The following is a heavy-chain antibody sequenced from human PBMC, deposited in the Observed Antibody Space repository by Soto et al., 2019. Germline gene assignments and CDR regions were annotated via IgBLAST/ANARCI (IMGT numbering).Heavy chain of an antibody. CDR2: ISYDGSNK. V-gene: IGHV3-30*18. Sequence: GGSLRLSCAASGFTFSSYGMHWVRQAPGKGLEWVAVISYDGSNKYYADSVKGRFTISRDNSKNTLYLQMNSLRAEDTAVYYCAKDLFPGVAVAGRLNADYWGQGTLVTVSS. CDR3: AKDLFPGVAVAGRLNADY. CDR1: GFTFSSYG. D-gene: IGHD6-19*01. J-gene: IGHJ4*02.